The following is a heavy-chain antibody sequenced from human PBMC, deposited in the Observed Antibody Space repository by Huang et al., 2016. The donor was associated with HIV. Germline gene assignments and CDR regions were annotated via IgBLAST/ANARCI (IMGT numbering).Heavy chain of an antibody. CDR1: GGSFTGNY. CDR3: AGQWTILEWLLGLDV. CDR2: VNDIGAP. V-gene: IGHV4-34*02. Sequence: QMQLQQSGAGLLKPSETLSLTCGVSGGSFTGNYLTWIRQAPEQGREWIGEVNDIGAPHYTPSRNGRVTISLDKSNRELSLNLRSVTAADTAVYYCAGQWTILEWLLGLDVWGQGTTVIVSS. D-gene: IGHD3-3*01. J-gene: IGHJ6*02.